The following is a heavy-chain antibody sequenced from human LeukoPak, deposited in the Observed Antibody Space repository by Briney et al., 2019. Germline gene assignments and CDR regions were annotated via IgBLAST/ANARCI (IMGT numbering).Heavy chain of an antibody. CDR2: ISSSGSTI. V-gene: IGHV3-11*01. D-gene: IGHD3-16*02. J-gene: IGHJ4*02. Sequence: GGSLRLSCAASGFTFSDYYMSWIRQAPGKGLEWVSYISSSGSTIYYADSVKGRLTISRDNAKNSLYLQMNSLRAEDTAVYYCASPHRTPYVWGSYRYFYWGQGTLVTVSS. CDR3: ASPHRTPYVWGSYRYFY. CDR1: GFTFSDYY.